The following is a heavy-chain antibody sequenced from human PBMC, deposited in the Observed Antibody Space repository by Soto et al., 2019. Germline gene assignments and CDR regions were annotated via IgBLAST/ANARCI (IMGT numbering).Heavy chain of an antibody. Sequence: SETLSLTCTVSGGSISSGGYYWNWIRQHPGKGLEWIGDIYYSGSTYYSPSLKSRVTMSLDTSEKQFSLELSSVTAADTAVYYCASVPDYWGQGILVTVPQ. CDR3: ASVPDY. CDR1: GGSISSGGYY. J-gene: IGHJ4*02. CDR2: IYYSGST. V-gene: IGHV4-31*03. D-gene: IGHD2-2*01.